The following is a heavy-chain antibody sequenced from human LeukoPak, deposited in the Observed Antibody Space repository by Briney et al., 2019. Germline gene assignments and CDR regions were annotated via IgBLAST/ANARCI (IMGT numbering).Heavy chain of an antibody. D-gene: IGHD3-22*01. CDR1: GFTFSNYW. CDR3: ATYSSLNAREFQY. V-gene: IGHV3-7*01. J-gene: IGHJ1*01. CDR2: IKTDGSEK. Sequence: PGGSLRLSCEGSGFTFSNYWMSWVRQAPGKGLEWVANIKTDGSEKYYVDSVKGRFTISRDNAKNSLYLQVNSLRAEDTAVYYCATYSSLNAREFQYWGQGTLVTVSS.